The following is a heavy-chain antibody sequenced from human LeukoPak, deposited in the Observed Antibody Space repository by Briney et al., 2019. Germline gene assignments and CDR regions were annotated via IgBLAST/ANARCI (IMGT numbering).Heavy chain of an antibody. J-gene: IGHJ3*02. CDR3: ARDRSTSLDDAFDI. CDR2: ISSSSSYI. V-gene: IGHV3-21*01. CDR1: GFTFSSYS. Sequence: PGGSLRLSCAASGFTFSSYSMNWVRQAPGKGLEWVSSISSSSSYIYYADSVKGRFTISRDKAKNSLYLQMNSLRAEDTAVYYCARDRSTSLDDAFDIWGQGTMVTVSS. D-gene: IGHD2-2*01.